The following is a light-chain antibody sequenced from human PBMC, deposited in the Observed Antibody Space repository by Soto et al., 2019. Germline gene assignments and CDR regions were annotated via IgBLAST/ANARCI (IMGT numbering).Light chain of an antibody. J-gene: IGKJ4*01. CDR3: QQHISWPLT. V-gene: IGKV3-11*01. CDR1: DSVSSN. Sequence: EIVMTQSPVTLSMSPGERATLSCRAGDSVSSNLAWYQQKPGQAPRLLVYDASNRATGIPTRFSGSGSGTDFTLTISNLEPEDFAVYYCQQHISWPLTFGGGTKVDIK. CDR2: DAS.